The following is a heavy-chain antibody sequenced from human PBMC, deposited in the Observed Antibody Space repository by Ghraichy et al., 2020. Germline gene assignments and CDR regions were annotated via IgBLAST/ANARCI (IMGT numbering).Heavy chain of an antibody. CDR1: GFTFDDYV. CDR2: ISGDGSSS. J-gene: IGHJ4*02. Sequence: GGSLRLSCAASGFTFDDYVMHWVRQAPGKGLEWGSLISGDGSSSLYADSVKGRFTISRDNSKNSLYLQMNSLKTEDTALYYCAKDMSYYDNSGYYSVYFDYWGQGARVTVSS. D-gene: IGHD3-22*01. V-gene: IGHV3-43*02. CDR3: AKDMSYYDNSGYYSVYFDY.